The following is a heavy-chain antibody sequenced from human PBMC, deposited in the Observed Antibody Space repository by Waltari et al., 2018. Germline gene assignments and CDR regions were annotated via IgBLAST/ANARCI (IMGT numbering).Heavy chain of an antibody. CDR2: INPNRGGA. D-gene: IGHD2-2*01. CDR3: AKVGYCSSTSCYALDY. V-gene: IGHV1-2*02. J-gene: IGHJ4*02. CDR1: GYTFTGYK. Sequence: QVQLVQSGAEVKKPGASVKVSCKASGYTFTGYKMHWVRQAPGQGLEWMGWINPNRGGANYAQNFQGRVSMTRDTSISTAYMELSGLRSDDTAVYYCAKVGYCSSTSCYALDYWGQGTLVTVSS.